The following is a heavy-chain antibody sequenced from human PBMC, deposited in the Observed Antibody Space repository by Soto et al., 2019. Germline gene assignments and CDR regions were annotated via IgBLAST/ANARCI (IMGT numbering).Heavy chain of an antibody. CDR1: GFTFSSYA. Sequence: PGGSLRLSCAASGFTFSSYAMSWVRQAPGKGLEWVSAISGSGGSTYYADSVKGRFTISRDNSKNTLYLQMNSLRAEDTAVYYCARESRRTYSSSWYISLEAFDIWGQGTMVTVSS. CDR3: ARESRRTYSSSWYISLEAFDI. V-gene: IGHV3-23*01. CDR2: ISGSGGST. D-gene: IGHD6-13*01. J-gene: IGHJ3*02.